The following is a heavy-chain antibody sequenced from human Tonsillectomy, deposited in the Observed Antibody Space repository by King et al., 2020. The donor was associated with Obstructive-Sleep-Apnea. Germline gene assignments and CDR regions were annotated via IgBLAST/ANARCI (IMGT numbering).Heavy chain of an antibody. CDR2: IIWNSGSI. V-gene: IGHV3-9*01. D-gene: IGHD6-13*01. CDR1: GFTFDDYA. J-gene: IGHJ3*02. CDR3: AKGDSNNWDDGRRAFDI. Sequence: VQLVESGGGLVQPGRSLRLSCSASGFTFDDYAMHWVRQAPGKGLEWVSGIIWNSGSIGYADSVKGRVTISRDNAKNSLYLHMNSLRAEDTALYYCAKGDSNNWDDGRRAFDIWGAGTLVTVSS.